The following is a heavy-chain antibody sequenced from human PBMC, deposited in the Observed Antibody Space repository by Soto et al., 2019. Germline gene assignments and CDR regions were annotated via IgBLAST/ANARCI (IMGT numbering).Heavy chain of an antibody. Sequence: GGSLRLSCSASGFTFSSYAMHWVRQAPGKGLEYVSAISSNGGSTYYADSVKGRFTISRDNSKNTLYLQMSSLRAEDTAVYYCVKAPLGYCTNGVCYYFDYWGQGTLVTVSS. CDR3: VKAPLGYCTNGVCYYFDY. CDR1: GFTFSSYA. J-gene: IGHJ4*02. V-gene: IGHV3-64D*06. D-gene: IGHD2-8*01. CDR2: ISSNGGST.